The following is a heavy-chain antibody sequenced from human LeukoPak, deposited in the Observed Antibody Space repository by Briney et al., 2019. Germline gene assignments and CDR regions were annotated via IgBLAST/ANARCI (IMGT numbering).Heavy chain of an antibody. CDR3: AREVWDIVVVPASHAFDI. V-gene: IGHV1-46*01. D-gene: IGHD2-2*01. CDR2: INPSGGST. CDR1: GYTFTSYY. J-gene: IGHJ3*02. Sequence: ASVKVSCKAYGYTFTSYYMHWVRQAPGQGLEWMGIINPSGGSTIYAQKFQGRVTITADESTSTAYMELSSLRSEDTAVYYCAREVWDIVVVPASHAFDIWGQGTMVTVSS.